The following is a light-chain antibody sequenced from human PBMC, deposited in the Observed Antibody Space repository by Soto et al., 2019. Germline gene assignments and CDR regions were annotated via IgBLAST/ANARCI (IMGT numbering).Light chain of an antibody. J-gene: IGLJ1*01. CDR1: ISNIGINT. V-gene: IGLV1-44*01. CDR2: TDN. Sequence: QSLLTQPPCASGTPGQRFTIACSGGISNIGINTVNWYQQLPGTAPKVLIYTDNELPSGVPDRFSGSKSGTSASLAINGLQSGDEADYYCRARDESLNGYVFGTGTKVTVL. CDR3: RARDESLNGYV.